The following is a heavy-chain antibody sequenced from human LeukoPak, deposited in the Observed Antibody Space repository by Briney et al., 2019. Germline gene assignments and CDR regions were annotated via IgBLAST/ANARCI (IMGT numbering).Heavy chain of an antibody. CDR2: MNPSSGVT. V-gene: IGHV1-2*06. CDR3: ASRAASVTLGY. J-gene: IGHJ4*02. CDR1: GYTFSGYQ. Sequence: ASVTVSCKASGYTFSGYQVHWLRQAPGQGLEWMGRMNPSSGVTDYAQKFQGRVTMTRDTSINTAYLDLSALKSDDTAVYYCASRAASVTLGYWGQGTLVTVSS. D-gene: IGHD2-15*01.